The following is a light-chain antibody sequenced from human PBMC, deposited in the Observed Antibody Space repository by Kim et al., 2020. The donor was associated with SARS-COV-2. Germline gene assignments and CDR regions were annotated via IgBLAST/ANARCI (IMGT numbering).Light chain of an antibody. Sequence: GQSITISCTGTSSDIGAYNFVSWYQQHPVKAPKILIYVVTKRPSGVSNRFSASKSGNTASLTISGLQTADEADYYCSSFTTSSTYVFGTGTKVTVL. CDR1: SSDIGAYNF. CDR3: SSFTTSSTYV. CDR2: VVT. V-gene: IGLV2-14*03. J-gene: IGLJ1*01.